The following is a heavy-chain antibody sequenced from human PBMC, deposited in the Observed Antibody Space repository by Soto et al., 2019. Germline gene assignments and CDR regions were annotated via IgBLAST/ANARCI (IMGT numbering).Heavy chain of an antibody. V-gene: IGHV4-59*08. J-gene: IGHJ6*02. CDR3: VRQGIGNLHGLVDV. CDR2: VYNTGGT. Sequence: QVHLHQSGPGLVKPSETLSLTCTVSSGPSSSHNWGWIRQSPGRGLEWIGYVYNTGGTSYNPSLKSRVTISADTSADHVALTLSSVTTADTAIYYCVRQGIGNLHGLVDVWGQGTTVSVYS. CDR1: SGPSSSHN. D-gene: IGHD1-1*01.